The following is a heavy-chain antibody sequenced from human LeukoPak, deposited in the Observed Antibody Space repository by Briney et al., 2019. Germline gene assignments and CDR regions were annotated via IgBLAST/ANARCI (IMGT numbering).Heavy chain of an antibody. CDR3: ARVAYYDFWSGYYFAYYYGMDI. D-gene: IGHD3-3*01. Sequence: ASVTVSCKASGYTFTGYYMHWVRQAPGQGLEWMGIINPSGGSTSYAQKFQGRVTMTRDTSTSTVYMELSSLRSEDTAVYYCARVAYYDFWSGYYFAYYYGMDIWGQGTTVTVSS. CDR1: GYTFTGYY. CDR2: INPSGGST. J-gene: IGHJ6*02. V-gene: IGHV1-46*01.